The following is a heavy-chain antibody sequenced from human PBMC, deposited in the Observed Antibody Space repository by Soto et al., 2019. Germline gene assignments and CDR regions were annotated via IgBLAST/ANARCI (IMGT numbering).Heavy chain of an antibody. CDR3: ARDPTFRRIAAVPLDY. CDR2: ISSSGSTI. V-gene: IGHV3-48*04. J-gene: IGHJ4*02. CDR1: GFTFSSYS. Sequence: PGGSLRLSCASSGFTFSSYSMNWVRPAPGKGLEWVSYISSSGSTIYYADSVKGRFTISRDNAKNSLYLQMNSLRAEDTAVYYCARDPTFRRIAAVPLDYWGQGTLVTVSS. D-gene: IGHD6-13*01.